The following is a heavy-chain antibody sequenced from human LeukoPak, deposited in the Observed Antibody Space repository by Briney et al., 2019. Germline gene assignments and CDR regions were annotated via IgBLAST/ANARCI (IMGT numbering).Heavy chain of an antibody. V-gene: IGHV3-66*01. J-gene: IGHJ4*02. D-gene: IGHD2-2*01. CDR3: ASLAVVQHPDY. CDR1: GFTFSNYA. CDR2: IYSGGST. Sequence: GGSLRLSCAASGFTFSNYAMSWVRQAPGKGLEWVSVIYSGGSTYYADSVKGRFTISRDNSKNTLYLQMNSLRAEDTAVYYCASLAVVQHPDYWGQGTLVTVSS.